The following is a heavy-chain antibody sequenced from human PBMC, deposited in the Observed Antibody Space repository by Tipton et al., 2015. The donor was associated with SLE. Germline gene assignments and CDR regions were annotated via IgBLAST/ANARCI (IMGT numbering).Heavy chain of an antibody. Sequence: TLSLTCTVSGGSISSSSYYWGWIRQPPGKGLEWIGSIYYSGSTYYNPSLKSRVTISVDTSKNQFSLKLRFVTAADTAVYYCASGGGNYYYYGMDVWGQGTTVTVSS. CDR3: ASGGGNYYYYGMDV. V-gene: IGHV4-39*07. J-gene: IGHJ6*02. CDR2: IYYSGST. CDR1: GGSISSSSYY. D-gene: IGHD2-15*01.